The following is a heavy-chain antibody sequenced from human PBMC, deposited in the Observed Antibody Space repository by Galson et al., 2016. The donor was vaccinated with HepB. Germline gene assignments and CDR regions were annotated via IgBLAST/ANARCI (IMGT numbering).Heavy chain of an antibody. CDR1: GFSFSNYG. V-gene: IGHV3-30*18. D-gene: IGHD2-15*01. J-gene: IGHJ4*02. CDR2: VSYGGSKN. CDR3: AKDYCSDTCHLGRWNV. Sequence: SLRLSCAASGFSFSNYGMHLVRQAPGKGLEWVAGVSYGGSKNYYVDSVKGRFTISRDNSKNTLYLQMNSLRPEDTAIYYCAKDYCSDTCHLGRWNVWGQGTRVTVSS.